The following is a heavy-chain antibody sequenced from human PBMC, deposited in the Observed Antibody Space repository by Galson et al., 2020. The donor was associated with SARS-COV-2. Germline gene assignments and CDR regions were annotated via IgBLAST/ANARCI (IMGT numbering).Heavy chain of an antibody. J-gene: IGHJ5*02. D-gene: IGHD3-22*01. CDR3: ASDSTAMIVVGVFNP. CDR1: GYSISSGYY. Sequence: SETLSLTCTASGYSISSGYYWGWLRTPPGKRLGLIGIIYHSGSTYSNPSLKSRVTISVDTSKNQFSLKLSSVTGADTAVYYCASDSTAMIVVGVFNPWGQGALVTVCS. V-gene: IGHV4-38-2*02. CDR2: IYHSGST.